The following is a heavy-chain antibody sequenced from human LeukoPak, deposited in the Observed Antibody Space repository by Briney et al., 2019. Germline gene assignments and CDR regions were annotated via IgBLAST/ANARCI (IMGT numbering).Heavy chain of an antibody. D-gene: IGHD3-10*01. CDR2: IIPIFGTA. Sequence: GASVKVSCKASGGTFSSYAISWVRQAPGQGLEWMGGIIPIFGTANYAQKFQGRVTITADESTSTAYVELSSLRSEDTAVYYCARDGIRDSRITMVRGVIDSGWYFDLWGRGTLVTVSS. CDR1: GGTFSSYA. V-gene: IGHV1-69*13. J-gene: IGHJ2*01. CDR3: ARDGIRDSRITMVRGVIDSGWYFDL.